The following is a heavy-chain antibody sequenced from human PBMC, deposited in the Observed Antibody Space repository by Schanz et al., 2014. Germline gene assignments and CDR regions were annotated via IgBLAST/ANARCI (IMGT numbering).Heavy chain of an antibody. Sequence: QVQLQESGPALVKPSETLSLTCTVSGGSIRSEYWSWIRQPAGKGLEWIGRIYNSGKTNYNPSLESRVSMSVDTSKKQLSLKLRSVSAADTAVYYCARVVLGGDAFDIWGQGTMVTVSS. CDR2: IYNSGKT. CDR1: GGSIRSEY. J-gene: IGHJ3*02. V-gene: IGHV4-4*07. CDR3: ARVVLGGDAFDI. D-gene: IGHD3-10*01.